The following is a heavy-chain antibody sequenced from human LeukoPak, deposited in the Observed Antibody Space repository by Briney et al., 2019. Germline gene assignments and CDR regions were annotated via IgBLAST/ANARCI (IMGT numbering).Heavy chain of an antibody. Sequence: SVKVSCKASGGTFSSYAISWVRQAPGQGLEWMGGIIPIFGTAHYAQKFQGRVTITADESTSTAYMELSSLRSEDTAVYYCARGWLAETTVVTPYNYWGQGTVVTVSS. D-gene: IGHD4-23*01. CDR1: GGTFSSYA. J-gene: IGHJ4*02. CDR3: ARGWLAETTVVTPYNY. CDR2: IIPIFGTA. V-gene: IGHV1-69*13.